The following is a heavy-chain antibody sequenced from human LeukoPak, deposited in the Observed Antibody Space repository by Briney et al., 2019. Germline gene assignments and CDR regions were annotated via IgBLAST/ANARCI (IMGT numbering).Heavy chain of an antibody. Sequence: PGGSLRLSCAASGSSFKNVWMSWVRQAPGKGLGWVGRIKSKTHGGTTDYAAAVKGRFTISRDDSKSTLYLQMNSLKTEDTALYYCTTWNYDILTGYSIWGQGTLVTVSS. CDR3: TTWNYDILTGYSI. J-gene: IGHJ4*02. CDR2: IKSKTHGGTT. D-gene: IGHD3-9*01. V-gene: IGHV3-15*01. CDR1: GSSFKNVW.